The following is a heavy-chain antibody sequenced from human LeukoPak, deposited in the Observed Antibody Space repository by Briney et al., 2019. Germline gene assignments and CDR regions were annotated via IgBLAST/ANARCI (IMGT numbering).Heavy chain of an antibody. V-gene: IGHV3-21*01. CDR3: ARAEYVYAFDI. D-gene: IGHD6-6*01. J-gene: IGHJ3*02. Sequence: GGSLRLSCAASGFTFSSYSMNWVRQAPGKGLEWVSFISSSSSYIYYADSVKGRFTISRDNAKNSLYLQMNSLRAEDTAVYYCARAEYVYAFDIWGQGTMVTVSS. CDR1: GFTFSSYS. CDR2: ISSSSSYI.